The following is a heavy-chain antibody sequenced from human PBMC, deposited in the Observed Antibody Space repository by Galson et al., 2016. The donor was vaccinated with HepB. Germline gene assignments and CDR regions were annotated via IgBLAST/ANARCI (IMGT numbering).Heavy chain of an antibody. CDR3: ARLVVRAAYGGGDY. CDR2: ASCCGDPP. CDR1: GFSFRDHV. J-gene: IGHJ4*02. Sequence: SLRLSCAASGFSFRDHVIYWVRQAPGKGLEWLAAASCCGDPPTYADSVKGHFTISRDDSENKVYLQMNSLRVDDTAVYYCARLVVRAAYGGGDYWGQGTLVTVSS. V-gene: IGHV3-23*01. D-gene: IGHD6-6*01.